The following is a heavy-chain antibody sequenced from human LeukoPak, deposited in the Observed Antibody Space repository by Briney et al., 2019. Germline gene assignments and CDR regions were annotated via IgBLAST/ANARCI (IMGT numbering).Heavy chain of an antibody. D-gene: IGHD3-10*01. CDR2: IIPMLGTP. CDR3: ANKRSEETKQHHHGSGSYFNPWYYGMDV. Sequence: SVKVSCKASGGSFDNYAFSWVRQAPGQGLEWMGGIIPMLGTPHYAEKFQGRATITADESTSTAYMELSSLRSEDTAVYYCANKRSEETKQHHHGSGSYFNPWYYGMDVWGQGTKVSVSS. J-gene: IGHJ6*02. V-gene: IGHV1-69*01. CDR1: GGSFDNYA.